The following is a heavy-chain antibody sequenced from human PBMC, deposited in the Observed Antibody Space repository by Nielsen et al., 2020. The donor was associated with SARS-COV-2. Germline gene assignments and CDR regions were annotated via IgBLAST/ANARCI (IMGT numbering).Heavy chain of an antibody. CDR3: ARERMVRGGGWFDP. CDR1: GYTFTGDY. CDR2: INPNSGGT. J-gene: IGHJ5*02. D-gene: IGHD3-10*01. V-gene: IGHV1-2*06. Sequence: ASVKVSCKASGYTFTGDYMHWVRQAPGQGLEWMGRINPNSGGTNYAQKFQGRVTMTRDTSISTAYMELSRLRSDDTAVYYCARERMVRGGGWFDPWGQGTLVTVSS.